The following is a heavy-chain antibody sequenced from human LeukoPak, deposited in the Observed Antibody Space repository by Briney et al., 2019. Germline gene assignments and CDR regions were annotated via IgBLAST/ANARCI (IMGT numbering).Heavy chain of an antibody. CDR2: IYYSGST. CDR3: ARAIAARPVGYYYYYMDV. D-gene: IGHD6-6*01. CDR1: GGSMSSYY. J-gene: IGHJ6*03. V-gene: IGHV4-59*01. Sequence: SETLSVTCTVSGGSMSSYYWSWIRQPPGKGLEWIGHIYYSGSTNYNPSLKSRVTISVDTSKNQFSLKLSSVTAADTAVYYCARAIAARPVGYYYYYMDVWGKGTTVTVSS.